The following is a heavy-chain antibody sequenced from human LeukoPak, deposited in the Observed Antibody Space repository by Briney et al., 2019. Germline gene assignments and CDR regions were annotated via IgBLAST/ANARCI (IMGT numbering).Heavy chain of an antibody. CDR3: ARLRRGVIIRDLGFDY. Sequence: SETLSLTCTVSGGSISSYYWSWIRQPPGKGLEWIGYIYYSGSTNYNPSLKSRVTISVDTSKNQFSLKLSSVTAADTAVYYCARLRRGVIIRDLGFDYWGQGTLVTVSS. V-gene: IGHV4-59*01. CDR1: GGSISSYY. CDR2: IYYSGST. J-gene: IGHJ4*02. D-gene: IGHD3-10*01.